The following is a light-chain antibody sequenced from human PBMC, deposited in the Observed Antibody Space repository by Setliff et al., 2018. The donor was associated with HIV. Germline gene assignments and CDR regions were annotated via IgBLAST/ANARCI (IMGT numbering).Light chain of an antibody. Sequence: QSALAQPASVSGSPGQSLIISCTGTSSDVGVYDYVSWYQHHPGKAPKLMIFDVSNRPSGVSNRFSGSKSGNTASLTISGLQTEDEADYYCCSSAGTYTYVFGTGTKVTVL. CDR3: CSSAGTYTYV. J-gene: IGLJ1*01. CDR2: DVS. CDR1: SSDVGVYDY. V-gene: IGLV2-14*03.